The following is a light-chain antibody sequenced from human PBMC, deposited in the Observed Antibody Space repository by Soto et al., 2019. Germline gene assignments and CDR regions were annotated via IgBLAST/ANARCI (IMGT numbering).Light chain of an antibody. Sequence: IVMTQSPATLSLSPGERATLSCRASQIVSSNVAWYQQIPGQTPRLLIYGASTRATGIPVRFSGSGSGTEFTLTISSMQSEDFAVYYCHQYDDGPYTFGQGTKVDIK. V-gene: IGKV3-15*01. J-gene: IGKJ2*01. CDR1: QIVSSN. CDR2: GAS. CDR3: HQYDDGPYT.